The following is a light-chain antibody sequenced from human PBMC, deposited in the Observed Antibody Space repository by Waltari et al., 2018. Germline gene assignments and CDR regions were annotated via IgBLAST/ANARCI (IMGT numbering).Light chain of an antibody. V-gene: IGKV3-11*01. CDR1: QRISSY. Sequence: EIVLKQSPATLSLSPGDRATLSCRASQRISSYLAWYQQKPGQSPRLLIYDASTRATGIPARFSGSESVTDFTLTISSLEPEDFAIYYCQQRSKSFTFGPGTKVDMK. CDR3: QQRSKSFT. CDR2: DAS. J-gene: IGKJ3*01.